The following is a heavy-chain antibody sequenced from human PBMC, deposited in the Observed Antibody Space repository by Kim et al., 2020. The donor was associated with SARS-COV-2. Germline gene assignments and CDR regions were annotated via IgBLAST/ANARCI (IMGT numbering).Heavy chain of an antibody. J-gene: IGHJ6*02. V-gene: IGHV3-33*08. Sequence: GGSLRLSCAASGFTFSSYGMHWVRQAPGKGLEWVAVIWYDGSNKYYADSVKGRFTISRDNSKNTLYLQMNSLRAEDTAVYYCARDSLYCSGGSCYQYGMDVWGQGTTVTVSS. CDR3: ARDSLYCSGGSCYQYGMDV. D-gene: IGHD2-15*01. CDR1: GFTFSSYG. CDR2: IWYDGSNK.